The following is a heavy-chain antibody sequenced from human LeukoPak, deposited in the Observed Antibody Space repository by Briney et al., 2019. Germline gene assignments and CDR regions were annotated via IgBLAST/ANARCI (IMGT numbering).Heavy chain of an antibody. CDR1: GGSISSGGYY. V-gene: IGHV4-30-2*01. D-gene: IGHD3-10*01. J-gene: IGHJ3*02. Sequence: SETLSLTCTVSGGSISSGGYYWSWIRQPPGTGLEWIGYIYHSGSTYYNPSLKSRVTTSVDKSKNQFSLKLSSVTAADTAVYYCANIGFYYGSGRPRRDAFDIWGQGTMVTVSS. CDR3: ANIGFYYGSGRPRRDAFDI. CDR2: IYHSGST.